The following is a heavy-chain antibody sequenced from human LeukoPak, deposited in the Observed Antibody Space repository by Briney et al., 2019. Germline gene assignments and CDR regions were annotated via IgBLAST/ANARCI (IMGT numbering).Heavy chain of an antibody. D-gene: IGHD3-10*01. J-gene: IGHJ6*03. CDR2: IRYDGSNK. V-gene: IGHV3-30*02. Sequence: GGSLRLSCAASGFTFSNYGMHWVRQAPGKGLEWVAFIRYDGSNKHYADSVKGRFTISRDNSKNTLSLQMNSLRAEDTAVYYCAKVGGSGSYYYYYMDVWGKGTTVTVSS. CDR3: AKVGGSGSYYYYYMDV. CDR1: GFTFSNYG.